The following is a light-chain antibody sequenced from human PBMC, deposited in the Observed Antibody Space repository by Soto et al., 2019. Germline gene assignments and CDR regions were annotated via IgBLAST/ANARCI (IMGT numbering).Light chain of an antibody. V-gene: IGLV2-11*01. CDR3: CSYGGYFWV. Sequence: QSALTQPRSVSGSPGQSGTISCTGTSSDVGGYDYVSWFQHHPGKVPKLMIYDVTKRPSGVPDRFSASKSGNTASLTIAGLQAEDEADYYCCSYGGYFWVFGGGTKL. CDR2: DVT. CDR1: SSDVGGYDY. J-gene: IGLJ3*02.